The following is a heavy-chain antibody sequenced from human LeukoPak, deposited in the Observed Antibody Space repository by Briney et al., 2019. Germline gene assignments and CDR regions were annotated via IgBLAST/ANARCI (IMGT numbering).Heavy chain of an antibody. V-gene: IGHV3-23*01. CDR3: ARRTIAADRSYLYYFDY. CDR2: ISSGGGST. D-gene: IGHD6-13*01. Sequence: GGSLRLSCAASGFTFSSYAVSWVRQAPGKGLEWVSTISSGGGSTYYVDSVKGRFTISRDNSKNTLYLQMNSLRAEDTAVYYCARRTIAADRSYLYYFDYWGQGTLVTVSS. J-gene: IGHJ4*02. CDR1: GFTFSSYA.